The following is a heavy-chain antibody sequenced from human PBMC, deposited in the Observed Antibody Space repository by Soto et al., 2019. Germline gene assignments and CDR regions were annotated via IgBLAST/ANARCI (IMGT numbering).Heavy chain of an antibody. V-gene: IGHV4-34*01. CDR2: INHSGST. J-gene: IGHJ6*03. CDR1: GGSFSGYY. Sequence: SETLSLTCAVYGGSFSGYYWSWIRQPPGKGLEWIGEINHSGSTNYNPSLKSRVTISVDTSKNQFSLKLSSVTAADTAVYYCARVPYDFWSGYRFYYYMEVWGKGTTVTVSS. D-gene: IGHD3-3*01. CDR3: ARVPYDFWSGYRFYYYMEV.